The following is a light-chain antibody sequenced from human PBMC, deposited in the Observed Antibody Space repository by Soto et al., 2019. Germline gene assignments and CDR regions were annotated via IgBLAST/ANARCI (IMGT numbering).Light chain of an antibody. CDR3: QQYYSFPWT. CDR2: AAS. V-gene: IGKV1D-8*01. CDR1: QGMSSY. Sequence: VIWMTQSPSLLSASTADRVTISCRMSQGMSSYLAWYQQKPGKAPELLIYAASTLQSGVPSRFSGSGSVTDFTLTISCLQSEDFATYYCQQYYSFPWTFGQGTKVEIK. J-gene: IGKJ1*01.